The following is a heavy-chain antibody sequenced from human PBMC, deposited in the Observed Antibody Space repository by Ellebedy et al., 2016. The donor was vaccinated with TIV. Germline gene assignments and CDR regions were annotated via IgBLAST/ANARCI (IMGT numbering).Heavy chain of an antibody. V-gene: IGHV3-64D*06. CDR2: INNNGGNT. Sequence: GESLKISCEASGIIVSDYFMNWVRQAPGKGLEYVSAINNNGGNTYYADSVKGRFTISRDSSKNTLYLQMSSLRPEDTAMYYCVKDRGDIIRDFDYWGQGTLVTVSS. CDR1: GIIVSDYF. CDR3: VKDRGDIIRDFDY. J-gene: IGHJ4*02. D-gene: IGHD2-21*02.